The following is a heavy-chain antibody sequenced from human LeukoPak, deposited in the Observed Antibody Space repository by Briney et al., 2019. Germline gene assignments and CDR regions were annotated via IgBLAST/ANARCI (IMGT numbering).Heavy chain of an antibody. V-gene: IGHV1-18*01. Sequence: ASVKVSCKASGYTFSNYGISWVRQAPGQGLEWMGWISCYNGDTKYAQKFQGRVTMTTDTSTSTTYMELRSLRSDDTAVYYCATDNPYYYLYWGQGTLVTVSS. D-gene: IGHD3-22*01. J-gene: IGHJ4*02. CDR1: GYTFSNYG. CDR2: ISCYNGDT. CDR3: ATDNPYYYLY.